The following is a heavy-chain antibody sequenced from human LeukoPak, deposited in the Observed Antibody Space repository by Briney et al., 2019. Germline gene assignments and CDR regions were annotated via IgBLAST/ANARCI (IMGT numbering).Heavy chain of an antibody. CDR3: ARSQPLGYSSGSLPAAN. D-gene: IGHD6-19*01. Sequence: GGSLRLSCAASGFTFSSYSMNWVRQAPGKGLEWVSSISSSSSYIYYADSVKGRFTISRDNAKNSLYLQMNSLRAEDTAVYYCARSQPLGYSSGSLPAANWGQGTLVTVSS. CDR2: ISSSSSYI. V-gene: IGHV3-21*01. CDR1: GFTFSSYS. J-gene: IGHJ4*02.